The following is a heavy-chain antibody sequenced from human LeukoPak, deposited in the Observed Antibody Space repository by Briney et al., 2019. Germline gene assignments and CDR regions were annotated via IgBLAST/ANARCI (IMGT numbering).Heavy chain of an antibody. D-gene: IGHD5-18*01. V-gene: IGHV1-69*05. CDR1: GGTFSSYA. CDR2: IIPIFGTA. Sequence: SVKVSCKASGGTFSSYAIGWVRQAPGQGLEWMGGIIPIFGTANYAQKFQGRVTITTDESTSTAYMELSSLRSEDTAVYYCARETWIQPTDAFDIWGQGTMVTVSS. CDR3: ARETWIQPTDAFDI. J-gene: IGHJ3*02.